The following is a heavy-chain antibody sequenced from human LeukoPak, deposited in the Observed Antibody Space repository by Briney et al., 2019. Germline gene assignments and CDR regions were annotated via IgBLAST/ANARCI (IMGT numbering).Heavy chain of an antibody. CDR2: IYYSGST. CDR1: GGSISSYY. Sequence: SETLSLTRTVSGGSISSYYWSWIRQPPGKGLEWIGYIYYSGSTNYNPSLKSRVTISVDTSKNQFSLKLSSVTAADTAVYYCARGPTSKLPSWVTHFFDYWGQGTLVTVSS. V-gene: IGHV4-59*01. CDR3: ARGPTSKLPSWVTHFFDY. J-gene: IGHJ4*02. D-gene: IGHD5-18*01.